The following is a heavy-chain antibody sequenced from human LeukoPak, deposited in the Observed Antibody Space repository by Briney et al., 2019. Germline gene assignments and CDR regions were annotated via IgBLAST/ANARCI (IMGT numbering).Heavy chain of an antibody. J-gene: IGHJ4*02. D-gene: IGHD3-16*01. CDR3: ARSIVVWYYFDY. CDR1: GFTFTAYG. V-gene: IGHV3-30*03. Sequence: GGSLRLSCAASGFTFTAYGMHWVRQAPGKGLEWLAVISFDGSGQYYADSVKGRFTISRDDSKNMLYLQMNSLRVEDTAVYYCARSIVVWYYFDYWGQGTLVTVSS. CDR2: ISFDGSGQ.